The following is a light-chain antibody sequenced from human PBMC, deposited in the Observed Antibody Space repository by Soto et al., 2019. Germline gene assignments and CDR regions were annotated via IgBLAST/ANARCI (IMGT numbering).Light chain of an antibody. CDR3: QQYNSYWT. CDR1: QSIGRW. Sequence: SQTTGSQSTVSGAVEDIGSIPCRASQSIGRWLAWYQQKPGKAPKVLIYDASTVKSGVPSRFSGSGSGTDFTLTISSLQPDDFALYYCQQYNSYWTFGQGTKVDIK. CDR2: DAS. V-gene: IGKV1-5*01. J-gene: IGKJ1*01.